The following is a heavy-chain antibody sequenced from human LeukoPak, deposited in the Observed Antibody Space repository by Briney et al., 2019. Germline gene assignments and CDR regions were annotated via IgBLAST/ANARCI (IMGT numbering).Heavy chain of an antibody. CDR2: MNPYSGNT. V-gene: IGHV1-8*02. CDR1: GYTFTTHD. Sequence: VASVKVSCKASGYTFTTHDINWVRQASGQGLEWMGWMNPYSGNTGYGKEFQGRLTMTRDTSISTAYMELTSLRSEDTAVYYCGRGSKYCSGDNCYDLDTWGQGTLVTVSS. CDR3: GRGSKYCSGDNCYDLDT. J-gene: IGHJ5*02. D-gene: IGHD2-15*01.